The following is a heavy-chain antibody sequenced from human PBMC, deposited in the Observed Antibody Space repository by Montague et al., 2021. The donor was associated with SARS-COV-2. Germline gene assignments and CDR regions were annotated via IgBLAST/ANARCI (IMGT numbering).Heavy chain of an antibody. CDR2: VSDSGST. Sequence: SETRSLTCTVSGDSISYFYWNWIRQPAGKGLEWIGSVSDSGSTNXNPSLNSRVTMSVDTSKKQFSLRLSPVTAADTAVYYCASDVVAAPGTFDYWGQGTLVTVSS. CDR1: GDSISYFY. CDR3: ASDVVAAPGTFDY. J-gene: IGHJ4*02. D-gene: IGHD6-13*01. V-gene: IGHV4-4*07.